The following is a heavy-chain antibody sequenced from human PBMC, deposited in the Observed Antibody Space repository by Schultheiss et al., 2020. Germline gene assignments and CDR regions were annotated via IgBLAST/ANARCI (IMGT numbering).Heavy chain of an antibody. CDR1: GYTFTSYD. D-gene: IGHD3-16*01. CDR2: MNPNSGNT. V-gene: IGHV1-8*01. J-gene: IGHJ5*02. CDR3: AREGGNWFDP. Sequence: ASVKVSCKASGYTFTSYDINWVRQAPGQGLEWMGWMNPNSGNTGYAQKFQGRVTITADESTSTAYMELSSLRSEDTAVYYCAREGGNWFDPWGQGTLVTVSS.